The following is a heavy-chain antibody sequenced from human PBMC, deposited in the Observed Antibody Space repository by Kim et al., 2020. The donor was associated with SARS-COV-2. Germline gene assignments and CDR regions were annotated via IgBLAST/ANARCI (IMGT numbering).Heavy chain of an antibody. J-gene: IGHJ1*01. CDR1: GGSISSSSYY. Sequence: SETLSLTCTVSGGSISSSSYYWGWIRQPPGKGLEWIGSIYYSGSTYYNPSLKSRVTISVDTSKNQFSLKLSSVTAADTAVYYCAAPPPYYDYVWGSYRTPCGFQHCGQGTLVTVSS. CDR2: IYYSGST. V-gene: IGHV4-39*01. D-gene: IGHD3-16*02. CDR3: AAPPPYYDYVWGSYRTPCGFQH.